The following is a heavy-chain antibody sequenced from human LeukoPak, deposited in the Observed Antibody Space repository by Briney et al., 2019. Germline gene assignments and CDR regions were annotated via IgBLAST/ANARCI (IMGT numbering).Heavy chain of an antibody. V-gene: IGHV3-33*01. J-gene: IGHJ6*03. D-gene: IGHD6-6*01. CDR3: ARGSDYHYYMDV. CDR1: GFTFSNYG. CDR2: TWYDGSQK. Sequence: GGSLRLSCAAAGFTFSNYGFHWVRQAPGKGLEWVAVTWYDGSQKYYADSVKGRFTISKDNSKNTVYLQMNSLRVEDTAVYYCARGSDYHYYMDVWGKGTTLTVSS.